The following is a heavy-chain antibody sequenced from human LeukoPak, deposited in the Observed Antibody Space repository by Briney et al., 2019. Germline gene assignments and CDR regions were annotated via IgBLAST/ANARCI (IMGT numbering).Heavy chain of an antibody. CDR1: GFTFGDYA. CDR2: IRSKAYGGTT. Sequence: GGSLRLSCTASGFTFGDYAMSWVRQAPGKGLEWLGFIRSKAYGGTTEYAASVKGRFTTSRDDSKSIAYLQMNSLKTEDTAVYYCTRAPGYCSSTSCQGDGYYFDYWGQGTLVTVSS. V-gene: IGHV3-49*04. J-gene: IGHJ4*02. D-gene: IGHD2-2*01. CDR3: TRAPGYCSSTSCQGDGYYFDY.